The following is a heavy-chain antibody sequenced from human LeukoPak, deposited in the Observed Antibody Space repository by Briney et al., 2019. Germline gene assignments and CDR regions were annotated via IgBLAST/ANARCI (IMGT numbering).Heavy chain of an antibody. CDR2: INPNSGGT. Sequence: ASVKVSCKASGYTFTGYYMHWVRQAPGQGLEWMGWINPNSGGTNYAQKFQGRVTMTRDTSISTAYMELSRLRSDDTAVYYCARDSLFGLDGVARKIYYYYYIDVWGKGTTVTVSS. J-gene: IGHJ6*03. D-gene: IGHD3-3*01. CDR1: GYTFTGYY. CDR3: ARDSLFGLDGVARKIYYYYYIDV. V-gene: IGHV1-2*02.